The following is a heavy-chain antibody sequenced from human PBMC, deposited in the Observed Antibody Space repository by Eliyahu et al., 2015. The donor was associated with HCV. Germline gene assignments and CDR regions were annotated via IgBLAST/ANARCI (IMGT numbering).Heavy chain of an antibody. Sequence: QVQLQESGPGLVKPSETLSLTCTVSSASXXSYYWGWIRQPAGKGLEWIGRIYTSGTINYNPSLKSRVTMSVDTSKNQFSLKLSSVTAADTAVYYCVRNLGYCSGGVCYSYNWFDPWGQGILVTVSS. CDR2: IYTSGTI. CDR1: SASXXSYY. CDR3: VRNLGYCSGGVCYSYNWFDP. D-gene: IGHD2-8*02. V-gene: IGHV4-4*07. J-gene: IGHJ5*02.